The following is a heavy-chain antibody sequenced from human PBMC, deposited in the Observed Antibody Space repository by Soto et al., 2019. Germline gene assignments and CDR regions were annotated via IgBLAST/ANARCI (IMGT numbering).Heavy chain of an antibody. CDR3: ARDLAIDGVGY. J-gene: IGHJ4*02. V-gene: IGHV4-59*12. Sequence: PSETLSLTCSVSGGSINSYWWSWVRQPPGKGLEWIGNIYHNGNTNYNPSLKSRVTISVDTPKNQFSLKLTSVTAADTAVYYCARDLAIDGVGYWGQGTLVTVSS. CDR2: IYHNGNT. D-gene: IGHD4-17*01. CDR1: GGSINSYW.